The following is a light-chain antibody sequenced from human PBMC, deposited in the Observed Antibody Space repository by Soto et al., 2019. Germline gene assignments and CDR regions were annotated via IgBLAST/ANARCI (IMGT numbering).Light chain of an antibody. CDR1: SSDVGGYNY. CDR3: CSYAGSYTDV. V-gene: IGLV2-11*01. CDR2: DVS. Sequence: QSVLTQPRSVSGSPGQSVTISCTGTSSDVGGYNYVSWYQQHPGKAPKLMIYDVSTRPSGVPDRFSGSKSGNTASLTISGLQAEDEADYYCCSYAGSYTDVFGGGTKVTVL. J-gene: IGLJ2*01.